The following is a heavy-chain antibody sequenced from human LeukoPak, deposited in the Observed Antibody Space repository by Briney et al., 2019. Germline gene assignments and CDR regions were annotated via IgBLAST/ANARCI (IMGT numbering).Heavy chain of an antibody. D-gene: IGHD6-13*01. CDR2: ISWNSGTI. CDR3: ARDKGSSFPKVGKPPHYMDV. J-gene: IGHJ6*03. Sequence: GGSLRLSCAASGFTFDDYAMHWVRQAPGMDLEWVSGISWNSGTIRYANSVRGRFTSSRDNAKNSLYLQMSSLRSDDTAVYYCARDKGSSFPKVGKPPHYMDVWGKGTTVTISS. CDR1: GFTFDDYA. V-gene: IGHV3-9*01.